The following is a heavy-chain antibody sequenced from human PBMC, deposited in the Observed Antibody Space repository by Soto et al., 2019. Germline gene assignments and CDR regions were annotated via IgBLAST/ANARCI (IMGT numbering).Heavy chain of an antibody. Sequence: SETLSLTCTVSGDSVRSGSFYWSWIRQPPGKGLEWIGYIYYTGRTSYNPSLKSRVTISIDPSKNHFALNLTSVTAADTAIYYCARDSTAFVFDYWGQGALVTV. CDR3: ARDSTAFVFDY. D-gene: IGHD2-2*01. CDR2: IYYTGRT. V-gene: IGHV4-61*03. CDR1: GDSVRSGSFY. J-gene: IGHJ4*02.